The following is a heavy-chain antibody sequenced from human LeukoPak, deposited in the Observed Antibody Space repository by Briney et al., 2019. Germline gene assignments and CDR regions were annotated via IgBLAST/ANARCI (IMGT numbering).Heavy chain of an antibody. J-gene: IGHJ4*02. Sequence: PSETLSLTCTVSGGSISSSSYYWGWIRQPPGKGLEWFGSIYYSESTYYNPSLKSRVTISVDTSKNQFSLKLSSVTAADTAVYYCARGSRDGYIFYPLDYWGQGTLVTVSS. CDR3: ARGSRDGYIFYPLDY. D-gene: IGHD5-24*01. CDR2: IYYSEST. V-gene: IGHV4-39*07. CDR1: GGSISSSSYY.